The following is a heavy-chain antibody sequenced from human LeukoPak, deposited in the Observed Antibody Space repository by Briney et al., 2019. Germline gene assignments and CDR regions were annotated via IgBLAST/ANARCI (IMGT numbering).Heavy chain of an antibody. CDR3: ARTIVVVPAAAFYFDY. J-gene: IGHJ4*02. V-gene: IGHV4-59*01. D-gene: IGHD2-2*01. CDR2: ISYSGST. Sequence: SSETLSLTCTVSGGSIKGYHWSWIRQPPGKGLEWIGYISYSGSTNYNPSLKSRVTISVDTSKNQFSLKLSSVTATDTAVYYCARTIVVVPAAAFYFDYRGQGTLVTVSS. CDR1: GGSIKGYH.